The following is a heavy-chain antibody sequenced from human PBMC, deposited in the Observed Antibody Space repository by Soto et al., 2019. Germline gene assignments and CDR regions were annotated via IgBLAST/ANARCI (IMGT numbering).Heavy chain of an antibody. CDR1: GFTLGRYG. J-gene: IGHJ4*02. CDR2: VSPNGQGI. V-gene: IGHV3-23*01. D-gene: IGHD3-10*01. CDR3: AKDRDYPRDYFHY. Sequence: GGSLRLSCAASGFTLGRYGMSWVRQAPGKGLEWVSAVSPNGQGIYYADSVRGRFTISRDFPKNTVFLHMDSRRAEDTAVYYCAKDRDYPRDYFHYWGQGTLVTVSS.